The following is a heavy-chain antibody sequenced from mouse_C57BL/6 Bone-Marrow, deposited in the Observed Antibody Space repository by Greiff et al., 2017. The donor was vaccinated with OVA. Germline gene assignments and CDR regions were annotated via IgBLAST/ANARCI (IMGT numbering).Heavy chain of an antibody. D-gene: IGHD2-5*01. Sequence: EVKLVESGPGLVKPSQSLSLTCSVTGYSITSGYYWNWIRQFPGNKLEWMGYISYDGSNNYNPSLKNRISITRDTSKNQFFLKLNSVTTEDTATYYCASRGYSNYFDYWGQGTTLTVSS. CDR1: GYSITSGYY. CDR2: ISYDGSN. J-gene: IGHJ2*01. CDR3: ASRGYSNYFDY. V-gene: IGHV3-6*01.